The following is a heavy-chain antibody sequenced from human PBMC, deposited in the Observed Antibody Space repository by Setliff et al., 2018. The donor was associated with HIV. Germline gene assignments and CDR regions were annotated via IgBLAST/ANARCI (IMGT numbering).Heavy chain of an antibody. CDR1: GGTFNSYA. D-gene: IGHD1-26*01. CDR3: ANLLVLRWEPHTRKKNGMDV. CDR2: IIPIFGTA. J-gene: IGHJ6*02. Sequence: VASVKVSCKAFGGTFNSYAISWVRQAPGQGLEWMGGIIPIFGTANYAQKFQGRVTITADESTSTAYMELSSLRSEDTAVYYCANLLVLRWEPHTRKKNGMDVWGQGTTVTVSS. V-gene: IGHV1-69*13.